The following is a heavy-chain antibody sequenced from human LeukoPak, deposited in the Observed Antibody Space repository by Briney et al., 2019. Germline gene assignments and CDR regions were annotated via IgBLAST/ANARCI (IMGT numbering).Heavy chain of an antibody. V-gene: IGHV4-59*01. CDR3: ARGRDQLLYDY. CDR2: IYYSGST. CDR1: GGSTSSYY. D-gene: IGHD2-2*02. Sequence: SETLSLTCTVSGGSTSSYYWSWIRQPPGKGLEWIGYIYYSGSTNYNPSLKSRVTISVDTSKNQFSLKLSSVTAADTAVYYCARGRDQLLYDYWGQGTLVTVSS. J-gene: IGHJ4*02.